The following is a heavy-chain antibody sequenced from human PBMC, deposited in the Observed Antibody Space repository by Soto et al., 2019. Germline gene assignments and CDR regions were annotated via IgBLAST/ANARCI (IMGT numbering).Heavy chain of an antibody. CDR3: ASSGGPEGDWFDP. Sequence: SETLSLTCTVSGGSIRRRGYYWSWIRHRPGEGLEWIGFFYYSGITDYNPSLRSRVTISADTSRNQVFLNMYSVTAADTAVYYCASSGGPEGDWFDPWGQGTLVTVSS. CDR1: GGSIRRRGYY. D-gene: IGHD2-15*01. J-gene: IGHJ5*02. V-gene: IGHV4-31*03. CDR2: FYYSGIT.